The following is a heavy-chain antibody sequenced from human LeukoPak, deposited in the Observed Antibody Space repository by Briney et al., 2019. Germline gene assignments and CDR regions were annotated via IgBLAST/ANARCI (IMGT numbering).Heavy chain of an antibody. V-gene: IGHV3-23*01. CDR1: GFTFDNYG. Sequence: GGSLRLSCTASGFTFDNYGMSWVRQAPGKGLEWVSTIFSSGDPTYYTDSVKGRFTISRDNSKNTLYLQMNSLRAEDTAVYYCATQAGRGSYQYYFDSWGQGTLVTLSS. J-gene: IGHJ4*02. D-gene: IGHD1-26*01. CDR2: IFSSGDPT. CDR3: ATQAGRGSYQYYFDS.